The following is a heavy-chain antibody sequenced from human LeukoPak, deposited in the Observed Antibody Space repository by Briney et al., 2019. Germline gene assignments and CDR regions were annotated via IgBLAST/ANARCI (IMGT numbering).Heavy chain of an antibody. CDR2: ISSSSSTI. D-gene: IGHD5-18*01. V-gene: IGHV3-48*04. J-gene: IGHJ6*02. CDR1: GFTFSSYS. Sequence: GGSLRLSCAASGFTFSSYSMSWVRQAPGKGLEWVSYISSSSSTIYYADSVKGRFTISRDNAKNSLYLQMNSLRAEDTAVYYCAKSNTAGHQYDMDVWGQGTTVTVS. CDR3: AKSNTAGHQYDMDV.